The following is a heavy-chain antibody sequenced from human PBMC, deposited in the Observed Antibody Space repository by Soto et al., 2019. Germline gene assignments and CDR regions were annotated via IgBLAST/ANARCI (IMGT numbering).Heavy chain of an antibody. CDR1: GGSISSSSYY. D-gene: IGHD5-18*01. Sequence: SETLSLICTVPGGSISSSSYYWGWIRQPPGKGLEWIGSIYYSGSTYYNPSLKSRVTISVDTSKNQFSLKLSSVTAADTAVYYCARSPPGTAMVIVAYWGQGTLVTVSS. V-gene: IGHV4-39*01. CDR3: ARSPPGTAMVIVAY. J-gene: IGHJ4*02. CDR2: IYYSGST.